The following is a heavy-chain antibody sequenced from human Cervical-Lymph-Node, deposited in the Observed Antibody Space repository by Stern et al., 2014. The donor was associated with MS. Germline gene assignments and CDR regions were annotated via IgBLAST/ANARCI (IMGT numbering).Heavy chain of an antibody. CDR1: GYTFTAKY. J-gene: IGHJ4*02. CDR3: ARDSGRSGWYDDFDY. CDR2: INPNSGGT. Sequence: VHLVESGTEVKKPGASVKVSCKTSGYTFTAKYLHWIRQAPGQGLEWMGWINPNSGGTKYAHNFQGRVTMTSDRSITTAYMELSSLRSDDTAVFFCARDSGRSGWYDDFDYWGQGTLVVVSP. V-gene: IGHV1-2*02. D-gene: IGHD6-19*01.